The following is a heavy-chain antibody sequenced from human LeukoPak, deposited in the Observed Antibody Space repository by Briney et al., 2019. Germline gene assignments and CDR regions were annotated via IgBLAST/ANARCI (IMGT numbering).Heavy chain of an antibody. D-gene: IGHD3-16*01. CDR1: GFTFSDYT. CDR3: ARGGRRF. CDR2: IGSSGAYI. J-gene: IGHJ4*02. Sequence: GGSLRLSCAASGFTFSDYTMNWVRQAPGKGLEWVSSIGSSGAYIYYADSVKGRFTISRDNAKNSLYLQMNSLRGEDTAVYYCARGGRRFWGQGTLVTVPS. V-gene: IGHV3-21*06.